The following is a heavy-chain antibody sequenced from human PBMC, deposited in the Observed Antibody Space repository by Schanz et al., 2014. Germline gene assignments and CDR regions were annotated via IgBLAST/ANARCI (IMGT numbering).Heavy chain of an antibody. J-gene: IGHJ6*02. CDR3: VKDLQRELLRDDHYYGMDV. Sequence: EVQVVQSGGGLVKPGGSLRLSCAASGFTFSSYSMNWVRQAPGKGLEWVSSIGSSSSYIYYADSVKGRFTTSRDNSKNTMYLQMNSLRAEDTAVYYCVKDLQRELLRDDHYYGMDVWGQGTTVTVSS. CDR1: GFTFSSYS. D-gene: IGHD1-26*01. CDR2: IGSSSSYI. V-gene: IGHV3-21*01.